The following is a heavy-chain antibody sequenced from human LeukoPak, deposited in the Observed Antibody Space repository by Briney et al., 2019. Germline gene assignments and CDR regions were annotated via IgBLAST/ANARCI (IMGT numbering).Heavy chain of an antibody. Sequence: TSETLSLTCTVSGGSISSSSYYWGWIRQPPGKGLEWIGSIYYSGSTYYNPSLKSRVTISVDTSKNQFSLKLSSVTAADTAVYYCARGYPDSYGSGSFYKYFQHWGQGTLVTVSS. CDR1: GGSISSSSYY. CDR2: IYYSGST. V-gene: IGHV4-39*07. CDR3: ARGYPDSYGSGSFYKYFQH. J-gene: IGHJ1*01. D-gene: IGHD3-10*01.